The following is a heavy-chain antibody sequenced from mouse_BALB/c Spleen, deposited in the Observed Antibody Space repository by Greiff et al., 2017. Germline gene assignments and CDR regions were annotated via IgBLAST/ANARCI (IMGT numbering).Heavy chain of an antibody. CDR3: ARDGNSP. CDR2: ISDGGSYT. D-gene: IGHD2-1*01. Sequence: EVMLVESGGGLVKPGGSLKLSCAASGFTFSDYYMYWVRQTPEKRLEWVATISDGGSYTYYPDSVKGRFTISRDNAKNNLYLQMSSLKSEDTAMYYCARDGNSPWGQGTLVTVSA. V-gene: IGHV5-4*02. CDR1: GFTFSDYY. J-gene: IGHJ3*01.